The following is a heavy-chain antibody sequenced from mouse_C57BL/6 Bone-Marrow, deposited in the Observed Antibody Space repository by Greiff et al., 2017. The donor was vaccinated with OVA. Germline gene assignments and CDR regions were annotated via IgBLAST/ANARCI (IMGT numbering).Heavy chain of an antibody. Sequence: DVKLVESGGGLVKPGGSLKLSCAASGFTFSDYGMHWVRQAPEKGLEWVAYISSGSSTIYYADTVKGRFTISRDNAKNTLFLQMTSLRSEDTAMYYCARDSYYSNYEWYFDVWGTGTTVTVSS. CDR3: ARDSYYSNYEWYFDV. V-gene: IGHV5-17*01. CDR2: ISSGSSTI. D-gene: IGHD2-5*01. J-gene: IGHJ1*03. CDR1: GFTFSDYG.